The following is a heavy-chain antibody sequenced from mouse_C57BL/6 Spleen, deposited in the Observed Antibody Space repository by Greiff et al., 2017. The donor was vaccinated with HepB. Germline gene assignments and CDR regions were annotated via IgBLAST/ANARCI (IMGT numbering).Heavy chain of an antibody. CDR2: INYDGSST. Sequence: EVKVVESEGGLVQPGSSMKLSRTASGFTFSDYYMAWVRQVPEKGLEWVANINYDGSSTYYLDSLKSRFIISRDNAKNILYLQMSSLKSEDTATYYCARDSGSSSDWYFDVWGTGTTVTVSS. D-gene: IGHD1-1*01. CDR1: GFTFSDYY. V-gene: IGHV5-16*01. J-gene: IGHJ1*03. CDR3: ARDSGSSSDWYFDV.